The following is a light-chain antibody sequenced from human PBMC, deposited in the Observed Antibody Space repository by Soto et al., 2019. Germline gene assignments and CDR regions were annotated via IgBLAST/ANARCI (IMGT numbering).Light chain of an antibody. Sequence: QSALTQPASVSGSPGQSITISCTGTSSDVGGYNYVSWYQQHPGKAPKLMIYEVSTRPSGVSNRFSGSKSGNTASLTISGLQAEDEAGNYCSSYTSSSTRVFGGGTKLTVL. CDR2: EVS. J-gene: IGLJ3*02. CDR3: SSYTSSSTRV. V-gene: IGLV2-14*01. CDR1: SSDVGGYNY.